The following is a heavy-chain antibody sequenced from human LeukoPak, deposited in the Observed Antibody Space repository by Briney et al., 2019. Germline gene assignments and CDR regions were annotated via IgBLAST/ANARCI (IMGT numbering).Heavy chain of an antibody. CDR1: GGTFSSYA. Sequence: SVKVSCKASGGTFSSYAISWVRQAPGQGLEWMGRIIPILGIANYAQKFQGRVTITADKSTSTAYMELSSPRSEDTAVYYCARHPYSSSWLPDYYYGMDVWGQGTTVTVSS. J-gene: IGHJ6*02. V-gene: IGHV1-69*04. CDR2: IIPILGIA. CDR3: ARHPYSSSWLPDYYYGMDV. D-gene: IGHD6-13*01.